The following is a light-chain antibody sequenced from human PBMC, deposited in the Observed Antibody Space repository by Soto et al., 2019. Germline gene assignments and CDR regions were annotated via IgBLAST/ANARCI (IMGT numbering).Light chain of an antibody. Sequence: QSVLTQPPSASGTPGQRVTISGSGSSSNIWSNAVNWYQQLPGTAPKLLIYTFAQRPSGVPDRFSGSKSGTSASLAISGLQSEDEADYSCASWDVSLNAWVFGGGTTVTVL. V-gene: IGLV1-44*01. CDR2: TFA. CDR1: SSNIWSNA. CDR3: ASWDVSLNAWV. J-gene: IGLJ3*02.